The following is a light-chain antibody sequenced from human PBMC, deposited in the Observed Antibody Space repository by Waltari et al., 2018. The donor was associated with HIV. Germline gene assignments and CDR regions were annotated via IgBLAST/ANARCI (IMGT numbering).Light chain of an antibody. V-gene: IGKV3-15*01. J-gene: IGKJ4*01. CDR1: PTINTK. Sequence: ELVMTQSPATLSVSPGERVTVSCRASPTINTKLSWYQHKPGPAPRPLIYGASTTDTAIPARFSGGGSVTEFTLTISSLQSEDFAIYYCQQRSNWPPLTFGGGTKVEIK. CDR2: GAS. CDR3: QQRSNWPPLT.